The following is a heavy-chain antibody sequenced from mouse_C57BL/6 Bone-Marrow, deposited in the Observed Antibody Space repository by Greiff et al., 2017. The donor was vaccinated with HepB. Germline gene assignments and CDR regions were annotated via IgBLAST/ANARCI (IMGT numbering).Heavy chain of an antibody. J-gene: IGHJ2*01. Sequence: VQLQQSGAELVRPGTSVKLSCKASGYTFTSYWMHWVKQRPGQGLEWIGVIDPSDSYTNYNQKFKGKATLTVDTSSSTAYMQLSSLTSEDSAVYYCANYYGSLYYFDYWGQGTTLTVSS. CDR2: IDPSDSYT. CDR1: GYTFTSYW. D-gene: IGHD1-1*01. CDR3: ANYYGSLYYFDY. V-gene: IGHV1-59*01.